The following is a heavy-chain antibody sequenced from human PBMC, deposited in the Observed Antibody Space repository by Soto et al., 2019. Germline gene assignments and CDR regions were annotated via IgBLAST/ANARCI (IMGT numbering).Heavy chain of an antibody. CDR3: ARGVSAGVDY. CDR1: GYSFTSLD. V-gene: IGHV1-8*01. J-gene: IGHJ4*02. CDR2: MQPSTGRT. Sequence: ASVKVSCEASGYSFTSLDMNWVRQTAGQGLEWMGWMQPSTGRTGYAQKFQGRVTMTRDTSINTAYMELTTLTSDDTAFYYCARGVSAGVDYWGQGTLVTVYS. D-gene: IGHD1-26*01.